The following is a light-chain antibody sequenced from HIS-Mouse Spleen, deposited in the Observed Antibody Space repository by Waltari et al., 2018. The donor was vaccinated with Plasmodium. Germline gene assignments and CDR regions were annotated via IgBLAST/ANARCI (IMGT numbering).Light chain of an antibody. CDR1: QSVSSSY. Sequence: IVLTQSPGTLSLSPGELATLSCRASQSVSSSYLAWYQQKPGQAPRLLIYGASSRATGIPDRFSGSGSGTDFTLTISRLEPEDFAVYYCQQYGSSPWTFGQGTKVEIK. CDR2: GAS. J-gene: IGKJ1*01. V-gene: IGKV3-20*01. CDR3: QQYGSSPWT.